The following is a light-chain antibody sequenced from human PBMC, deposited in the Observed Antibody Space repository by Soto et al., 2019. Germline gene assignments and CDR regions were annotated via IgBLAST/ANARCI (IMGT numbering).Light chain of an antibody. J-gene: IGKJ3*01. CDR3: QQSYSTPLT. V-gene: IGKV1-39*01. Sequence: DIQMTQSPSSLSASVGGRVTITCRASQSISSYLNWYQQKPGKAPKLLIYAASSLQSGVPSRLSGSGSGTDFTLNISSLQPEDFATNYCQQSYSTPLTFGPGTKVDIK. CDR2: AAS. CDR1: QSISSY.